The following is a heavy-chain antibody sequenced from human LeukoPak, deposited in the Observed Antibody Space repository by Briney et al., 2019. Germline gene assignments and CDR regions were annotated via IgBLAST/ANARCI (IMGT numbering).Heavy chain of an antibody. CDR2: ISSSGSTI. D-gene: IGHD3-3*01. CDR1: GFTFSDYY. CDR3: ARVDYDFWSGYDY. Sequence: GGSLRLSCAASGFTFSDYYMSWIRQAPGKGLEWVSYISSSGSTIYYADSVKGRSTISRDNAKNSLYLQMNSLRAEDTAVYYCARVDYDFWSGYDYWAREPWSPSPQ. J-gene: IGHJ4*02. V-gene: IGHV3-11*01.